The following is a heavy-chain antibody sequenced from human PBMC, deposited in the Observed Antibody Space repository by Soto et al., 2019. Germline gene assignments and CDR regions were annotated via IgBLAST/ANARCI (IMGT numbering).Heavy chain of an antibody. V-gene: IGHV4-39*01. D-gene: IGHD3-22*01. CDR3: ARRFDYDDSSGYSYFDF. Sequence: QLQLQESGPGLVKPSETLSLTCTVSGGSISSSSYYWGWIRQPPGKGLEWIGSIYYSGSTYCNPSLNSRVTISGDTSKNQFSLKLSSVTAADTAVYYCARRFDYDDSSGYSYFDFWGQGTPVTVSS. CDR2: IYYSGST. J-gene: IGHJ4*02. CDR1: GGSISSSSYY.